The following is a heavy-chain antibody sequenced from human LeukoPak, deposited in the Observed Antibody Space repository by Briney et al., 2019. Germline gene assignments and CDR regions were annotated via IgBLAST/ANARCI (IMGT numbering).Heavy chain of an antibody. J-gene: IGHJ5*02. CDR1: GYSFTSYG. CDR3: ARVGRDCSSINCYWEDWFDP. CDR2: ISGSTGNT. V-gene: IGHV1-18*01. Sequence: ASVTVSCKASGYSFTSYGITWVREAPGQGPEWMGWISGSTGNTHYAQNVQGRVTMTTDKATSTAYMELRSLGPDDTAVYYCARVGRDCSSINCYWEDWFDPWGQGTLVIVSS. D-gene: IGHD2-2*01.